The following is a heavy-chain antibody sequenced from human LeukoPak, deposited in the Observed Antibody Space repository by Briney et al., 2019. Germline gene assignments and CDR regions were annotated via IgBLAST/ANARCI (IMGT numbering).Heavy chain of an antibody. CDR3: ASGDRGPCEFDY. J-gene: IGHJ4*02. D-gene: IGHD3-22*01. CDR1: GFTVSSNY. V-gene: IGHV3-53*01. Sequence: GGSLRLSCAASGFTVSSNYMSWVRQAPGKGLEWVSVIYSGGSTYYADSVKGRFTISRDNSKNTLYLQMNSLRAEDTAVYYCASGDRGPCEFDYWGLGTLVTVSS. CDR2: IYSGGST.